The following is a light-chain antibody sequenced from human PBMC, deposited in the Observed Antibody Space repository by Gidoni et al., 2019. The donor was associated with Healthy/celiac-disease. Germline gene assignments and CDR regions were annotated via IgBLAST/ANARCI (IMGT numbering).Light chain of an antibody. CDR2: LGS. V-gene: IGKV2-28*01. CDR3: MQALQTPIT. Sequence: DIVMTQSPLSLPVTPGEPASISCRSSQSLLHSNGYNYLDWYLQKPGQSPQLLIYLGSNRASGVPDRFSGSGSGTDFTLKISRVKAEDVGVYYCMQALQTPITFGQXTRLEIK. CDR1: QSLLHSNGYNY. J-gene: IGKJ5*01.